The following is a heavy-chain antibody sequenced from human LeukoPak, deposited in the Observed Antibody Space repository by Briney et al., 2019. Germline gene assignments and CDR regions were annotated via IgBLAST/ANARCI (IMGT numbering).Heavy chain of an antibody. D-gene: IGHD3-10*01. V-gene: IGHV1-24*01. CDR3: ATGVDTMVRGGEYWFDP. CDR2: FDPEDGET. Sequence: ASVKVSCKVSGYPLTELSMHWVRQAPGKGLEWMGGFDPEDGETIYAQKFQGRVTMTEDTSTDTAYMELSSLRSEDTAVYYCATGVDTMVRGGEYWFDPWGQGTLVTVSS. CDR1: GYPLTELS. J-gene: IGHJ5*02.